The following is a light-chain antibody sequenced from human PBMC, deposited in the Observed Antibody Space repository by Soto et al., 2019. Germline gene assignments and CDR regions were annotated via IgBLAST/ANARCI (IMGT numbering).Light chain of an antibody. CDR2: WAS. V-gene: IGKV4-1*01. Sequence: DIVMTQSPDSLAVSVGERATINCKSSQSVLYSSNNKNYLAWYQQKPGQPPKLLIYWASTRESGVPDRFSGSGSGTDFTLTISSLQAEDVAVYYCQQYYCTPFTFGPGTKVDIK. J-gene: IGKJ3*01. CDR3: QQYYCTPFT. CDR1: QSVLYSSNNKNY.